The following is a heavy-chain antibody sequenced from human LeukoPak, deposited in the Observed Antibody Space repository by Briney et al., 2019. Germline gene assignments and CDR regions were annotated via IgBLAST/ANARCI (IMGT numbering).Heavy chain of an antibody. J-gene: IGHJ4*02. D-gene: IGHD6-13*01. CDR3: ARSQGYSSSWYQDY. CDR2: VYTSGGT. Sequence: SETLSLTCTVSGGSFSSYYWSWIRQPAGKGLEWIGRVYTSGGTDYNPSLKSRVTMSVDTSKNQFSLKLSSVTAADTAVYYCARSQGYSSSWYQDYWGQGTLVTVSS. V-gene: IGHV4-4*07. CDR1: GGSFSSYY.